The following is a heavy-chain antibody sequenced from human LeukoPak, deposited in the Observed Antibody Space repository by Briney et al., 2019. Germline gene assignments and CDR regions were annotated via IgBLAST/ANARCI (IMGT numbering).Heavy chain of an antibody. CDR3: ARATAWERDAFDI. J-gene: IGHJ3*02. CDR1: GYTFTSYY. CDR2: INPSGGST. Sequence: ASAKVSCKASGYTFTSYYMHWVRQAPGQGLEWMGIINPSGGSTSYAQKFQGRVTMTRDMSTSTVYMELSSLRSEDTAVYYCARATAWERDAFDIWGQGTMVTVSS. D-gene: IGHD1-26*01. V-gene: IGHV1-46*01.